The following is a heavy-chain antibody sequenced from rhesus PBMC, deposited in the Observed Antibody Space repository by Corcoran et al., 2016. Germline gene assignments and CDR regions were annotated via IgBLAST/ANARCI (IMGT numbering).Heavy chain of an antibody. D-gene: IGHD3-16*01. CDR1: GGSISSNY. J-gene: IGHJ3*01. Sequence: QLQLQESGPGLVKPSETLSLTCAVSGGSISSNYWSWIRQPPGKGLEWIGRIYGIGGSTAYNPPRMSRVNSSPDPSRNQFSLKLSSVTAADTAVYYCARDLGSGSYYNHDAFDFWGQGLRVTVSS. CDR2: IYGIGGST. V-gene: IGHV4-173*01. CDR3: ARDLGSGSYYNHDAFDF.